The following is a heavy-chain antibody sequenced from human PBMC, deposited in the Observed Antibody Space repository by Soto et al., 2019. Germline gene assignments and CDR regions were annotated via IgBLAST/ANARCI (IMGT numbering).Heavy chain of an antibody. CDR2: IYYSGST. CDR3: ASGYSSSWYFYFNF. D-gene: IGHD6-13*01. J-gene: IGHJ1*01. V-gene: IGHV4-39*01. Sequence: SETLSLTCTVSGGSISSSSYYWGWIRQPPGKGLEWIGSIYYSGSTYYNPSLKSRVTISVDTSKNQFSLKLSSVTAADTAVYYCASGYSSSWYFYFNFWGKVTLVTVS. CDR1: GGSISSSSYY.